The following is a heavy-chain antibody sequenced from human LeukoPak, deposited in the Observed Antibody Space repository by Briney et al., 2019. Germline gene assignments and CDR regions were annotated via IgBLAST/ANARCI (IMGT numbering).Heavy chain of an antibody. J-gene: IGHJ4*02. D-gene: IGHD3-16*02. Sequence: PGGSLRLSCAASGFTFGGYTMSWVRQAPGKGLQWVSTITSGGDYMYYADPVKGRFTISRDDSKNSLYLHMNSLRAEDTAVYYCARVSIFGVVIANDYWGQGTVVTASS. CDR2: ITSGGDYM. CDR3: ARVSIFGVVIANDY. V-gene: IGHV3-21*01. CDR1: GFTFGGYT.